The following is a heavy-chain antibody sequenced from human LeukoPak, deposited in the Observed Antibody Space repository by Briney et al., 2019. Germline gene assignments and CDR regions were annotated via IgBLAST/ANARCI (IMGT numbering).Heavy chain of an antibody. J-gene: IGHJ6*03. CDR3: ARFGFEYDVGSGIHFYYMDV. CDR1: GGSFSGFY. CDR2: INHSGNR. D-gene: IGHD3-10*01. Sequence: KPSETLSLTCGVSGGSFSGFYWSWIRQSPGKGLEWIEEINHSGNRKSNPSLKNRLTMSVDTSKKHISLNLTSVTAADTAVYYCARFGFEYDVGSGIHFYYMDVWGTGTTVTVSS. V-gene: IGHV4-34*01.